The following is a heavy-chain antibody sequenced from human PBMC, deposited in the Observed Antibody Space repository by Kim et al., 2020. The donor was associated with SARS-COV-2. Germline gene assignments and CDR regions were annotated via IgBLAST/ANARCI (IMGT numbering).Heavy chain of an antibody. CDR2: ISSSSSYI. D-gene: IGHD5-12*01. J-gene: IGHJ6*02. CDR3: ARGLWLRPAGYYYYGMDV. V-gene: IGHV3-21*01. CDR1: GFTFSSYS. Sequence: GGSLRLSCAASGFTFSSYSMNWVRQAPGKGLEWVSSISSSSSYIYYADSVKGRFTISRDNAKNSLYLQMNSLRAEDTAVYYCARGLWLRPAGYYYYGMDVWGQGTTVTVSS.